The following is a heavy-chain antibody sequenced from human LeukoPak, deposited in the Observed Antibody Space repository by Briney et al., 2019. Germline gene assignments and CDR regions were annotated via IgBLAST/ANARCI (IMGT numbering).Heavy chain of an antibody. CDR3: ARAHGYSYGYMIVAPGPRGAY. V-gene: IGHV1-2*06. CDR1: GYTFTGYY. D-gene: IGHD5-18*01. J-gene: IGHJ4*02. Sequence: ASVRVSCKASGYTFTGYYMHWVRQAPGQGLEWMGRINPNSGGTNYAQKLQGRVTMTRDTSISTAYMELSRLRSDDTAVYYCARAHGYSYGYMIVAPGPRGAYWGQGTLVTVSS. CDR2: INPNSGGT.